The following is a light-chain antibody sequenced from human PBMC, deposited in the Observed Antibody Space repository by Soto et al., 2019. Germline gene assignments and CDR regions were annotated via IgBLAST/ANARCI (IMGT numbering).Light chain of an antibody. CDR2: AAS. V-gene: IGKV1-39*01. Sequence: DIQMTQSPSSLSASVGDRVTITCRASQSISTYLNWYHHKPGKAPKLLIYAASSLQSGVPSRFSGSRSGTHFTLTISSLQPDDFATYYCQHYNSYSEAFGQGTKVDIK. J-gene: IGKJ1*01. CDR1: QSISTY. CDR3: QHYNSYSEA.